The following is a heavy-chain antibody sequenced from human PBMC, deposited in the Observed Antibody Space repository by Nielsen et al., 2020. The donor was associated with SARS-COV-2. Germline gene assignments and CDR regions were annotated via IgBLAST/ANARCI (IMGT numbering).Heavy chain of an antibody. J-gene: IGHJ4*02. CDR2: IYYSGST. Sequence: SETLSLTCTVSGGSISSYYWSWIRQPPGKGLEWIGYIYYSGSTNYNPSLKSRVTISVDTSKNQFSLKLSSVTAADTAVYYCARGIDYWGQGTLVTVSS. CDR3: ARGIDY. CDR1: GGSISSYY. V-gene: IGHV4-59*13.